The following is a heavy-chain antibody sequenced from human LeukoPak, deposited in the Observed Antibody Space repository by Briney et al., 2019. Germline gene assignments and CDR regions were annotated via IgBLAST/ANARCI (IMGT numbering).Heavy chain of an antibody. Sequence: GGSLRLSCAASGFTFTNYWMSWVRQAPGKGLEWVANIKADGSEKYYVDSVKGRFTISRDNAKNSLYLQMNSLRAEDTAVYYCARESSVVRGVITDFDYWGQGTLVTVSS. J-gene: IGHJ4*02. D-gene: IGHD3-10*01. CDR2: IKADGSEK. CDR3: ARESSVVRGVITDFDY. V-gene: IGHV3-7*01. CDR1: GFTFTNYW.